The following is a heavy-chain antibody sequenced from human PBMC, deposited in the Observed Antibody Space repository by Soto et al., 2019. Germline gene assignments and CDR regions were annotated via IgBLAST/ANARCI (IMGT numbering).Heavy chain of an antibody. J-gene: IGHJ4*02. CDR2: INHSGST. CDR3: ARGSSLADDY. V-gene: IGHV4-34*01. CDR1: GGSFSGYY. Sequence: QVQLQQWGAGLLKPSETLSLTCAVSGGSFSGYYWSWIRQPPGKGLEWIGEINHSGSTNYNPSLKSRVTISVDTSKNQFSLKLSSVTAADTAVYYCARGSSLADDYWGQGTLVTVSS. D-gene: IGHD6-25*01.